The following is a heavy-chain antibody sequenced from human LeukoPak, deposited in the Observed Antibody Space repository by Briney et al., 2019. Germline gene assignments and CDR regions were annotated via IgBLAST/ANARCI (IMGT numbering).Heavy chain of an antibody. J-gene: IGHJ4*02. Sequence: ASVKVSCKASGCTFTSYGISWVRQAPGQGLEWMGWISAYNGNTNYAQKLQGRVTMTTDTSTSTAYMELRSLRSDDTAVYYCARDRTTVTTYYFDYWGQGTLVTVSS. CDR2: ISAYNGNT. D-gene: IGHD4-17*01. CDR3: ARDRTTVTTYYFDY. V-gene: IGHV1-18*01. CDR1: GCTFTSYG.